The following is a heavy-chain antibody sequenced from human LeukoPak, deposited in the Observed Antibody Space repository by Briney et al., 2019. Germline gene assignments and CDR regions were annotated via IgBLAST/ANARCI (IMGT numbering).Heavy chain of an antibody. J-gene: IGHJ4*02. CDR3: ARHLSGVTGYTYGRGIDY. CDR2: INQDGSEK. D-gene: IGHD5-18*01. V-gene: IGHV3-7*01. CDR1: GFTFGSYW. Sequence: GGSLRLSCAASGFTFGSYWMTWVRQASGKGLEWVANINQDGSEKYYVDSVKGRFTISRDSAKTSLYLQMISLRAEDTAVYYCARHLSGVTGYTYGRGIDYWGQGTLVTVSS.